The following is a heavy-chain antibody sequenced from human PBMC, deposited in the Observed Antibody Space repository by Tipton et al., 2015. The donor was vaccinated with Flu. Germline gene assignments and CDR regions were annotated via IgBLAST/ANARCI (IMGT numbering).Heavy chain of an antibody. CDR2: IHYNGVT. Sequence: TLSLTCTVSGSFFSTSDYIWTWVRRPAGKGLEWIGRIHYNGVTNYNPSLESRVTVSKGTSKNQFSLKLTSLTAADTAIYYCAREVGGEGKLDSWGQGALVTVSS. D-gene: IGHD1-26*01. V-gene: IGHV4-61*02. CDR1: GSFFSTSDYI. CDR3: AREVGGEGKLDS. J-gene: IGHJ4*02.